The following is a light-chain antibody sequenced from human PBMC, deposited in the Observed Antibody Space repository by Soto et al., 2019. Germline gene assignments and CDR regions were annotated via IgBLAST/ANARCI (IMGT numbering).Light chain of an antibody. V-gene: IGKV1-5*02. CDR3: QQYYSFWT. J-gene: IGKJ1*01. CDR1: RSVDKW. Sequence: DIQMTQSPSTLSASLGDRVTIICRASRSVDKWLAWYQQKSGKAPKLLIYEASHLQSGVPSRFGGSGSGTEFTLTINNLPPEDVASYYCQQYYSFWTFGQGTTVEV. CDR2: EAS.